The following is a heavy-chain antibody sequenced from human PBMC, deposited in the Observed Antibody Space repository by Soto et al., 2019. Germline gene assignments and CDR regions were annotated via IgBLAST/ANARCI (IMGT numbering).Heavy chain of an antibody. J-gene: IGHJ5*02. Sequence: HPGGSLRLSCAASGFTFSSYAMSWVRQAPGKGLEWVSAISGSGGSTYYADSVKGRFTISRDNSKNTLYLQMNSLRAEDTAVYYCAKDVDVHSWFDPWGQGTLVTVSS. CDR3: AKDVDVHSWFDP. CDR1: GFTFSSYA. V-gene: IGHV3-23*01. CDR2: ISGSGGST.